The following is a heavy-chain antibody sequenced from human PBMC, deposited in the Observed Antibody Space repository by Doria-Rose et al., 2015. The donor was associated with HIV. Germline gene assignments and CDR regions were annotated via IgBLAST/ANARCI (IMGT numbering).Heavy chain of an antibody. CDR3: ARDRPTYSSSPLDF. J-gene: IGHJ4*02. V-gene: IGHV3-30-3*01. Sequence: MHWVRQAPGKGLEWVAVISSDGSDKYYADSVKGRFIISRDNSNNTLYLQIDNLGAEDTALYYCARDRPTYSSSPLDFWGQGTLVTVSS. D-gene: IGHD6-6*01. CDR2: ISSDGSDK.